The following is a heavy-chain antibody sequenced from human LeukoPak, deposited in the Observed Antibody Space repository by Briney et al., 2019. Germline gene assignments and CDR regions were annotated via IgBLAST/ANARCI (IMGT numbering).Heavy chain of an antibody. CDR2: IFGGVGI. CDR3: ARSPRHDSDYYYYYMDV. V-gene: IGHV3-66*02. D-gene: IGHD6-6*01. CDR1: EFTVSNHC. J-gene: IGHJ6*03. Sequence: GGSLRLSCTTSEFTVSNHCMTWVRQAPGKGLEWVSLIFGGVGINNADSVRGRFTISRDNSKNRVFLQMNSLRVKDTAVYYCARSPRHDSDYYYYYMDVWGRGTTLTVSS.